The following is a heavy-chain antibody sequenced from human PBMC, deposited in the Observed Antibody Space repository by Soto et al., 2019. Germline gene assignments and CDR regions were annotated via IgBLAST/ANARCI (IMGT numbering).Heavy chain of an antibody. CDR3: AREVWGYSSSWPEDY. Sequence: QVQLVQSGAEVKKPGASVKVSCKASGYTFTSYGISWVRQAPGQGLEWMGWISAYNGNSNYAQKLQGRVTMTTDTSTSTAYMELRSLRSDDTAVYYCAREVWGYSSSWPEDYWGQGTLVTVSS. D-gene: IGHD6-13*01. V-gene: IGHV1-18*01. CDR1: GYTFTSYG. CDR2: ISAYNGNS. J-gene: IGHJ4*02.